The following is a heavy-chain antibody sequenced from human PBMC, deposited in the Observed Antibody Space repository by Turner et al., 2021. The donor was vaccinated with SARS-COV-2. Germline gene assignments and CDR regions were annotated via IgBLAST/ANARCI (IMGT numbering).Heavy chain of an antibody. D-gene: IGHD6-25*01. CDR2: IWHDGSQK. J-gene: IGHJ4*02. CDR1: GFIFSNYG. Sequence: QVQLVESGGDVVQPGRSLRLSGAACGFIFSNYGFHWVRQAPGKGLGWVAVIWHDGSQKYYADSVKGRFTISRDDSRNTLYLEMNSLRAEDTAVYYCVTEGSGYNLGTFDYWGQGTLVIVSS. CDR3: VTEGSGYNLGTFDY. V-gene: IGHV3-33*01.